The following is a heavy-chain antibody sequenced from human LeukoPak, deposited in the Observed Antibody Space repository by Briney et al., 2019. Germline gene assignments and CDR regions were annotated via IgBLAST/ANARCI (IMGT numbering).Heavy chain of an antibody. V-gene: IGHV4-59*08. CDR3: ASLTGGVGARRFHY. Sequence: SETLSLTCTVSGDSMSRYYWNWIRQPPGKGLEWIGYMSYSGSTNYNPSLNSRVTISLDKSKNQVSLTLRSVTAADTATYYCASLTGGVGARRFHYWGQGTLVTVSS. D-gene: IGHD1-26*01. J-gene: IGHJ4*02. CDR2: MSYSGST. CDR1: GDSMSRYY.